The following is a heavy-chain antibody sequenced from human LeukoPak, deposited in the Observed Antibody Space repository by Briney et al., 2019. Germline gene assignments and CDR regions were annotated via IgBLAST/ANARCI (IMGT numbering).Heavy chain of an antibody. CDR3: ARSPYMGAAADD. Sequence: SETLSLTCTVSGGSISSGSYYRSWIRQPAGKGLEWIGRIYTSGSTNYNPSLKSRVTMSVDTSKNQFSLKLSSVTAADTAVYYCARSPYMGAAADDWGQGTLVTVSS. D-gene: IGHD6-13*01. V-gene: IGHV4-61*02. J-gene: IGHJ4*02. CDR2: IYTSGST. CDR1: GGSISSGSYY.